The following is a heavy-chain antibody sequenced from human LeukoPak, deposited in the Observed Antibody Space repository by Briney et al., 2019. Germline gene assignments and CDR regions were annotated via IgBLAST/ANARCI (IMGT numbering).Heavy chain of an antibody. D-gene: IGHD2-2*01. J-gene: IGHJ4*02. CDR3: ARGLQDIVVVPAATILDY. CDR1: GYTFTGYY. V-gene: IGHV1-2*02. CDR2: INPNSGGT. Sequence: ASVKVSCKASGYTFTGYYIHWVRQAPGQGLEWMGWINPNSGGTNYAQKFQGRVTMTRDTSISTAYMELSRLRSDDTAVYYCARGLQDIVVVPAATILDYWGQGTLVAVSS.